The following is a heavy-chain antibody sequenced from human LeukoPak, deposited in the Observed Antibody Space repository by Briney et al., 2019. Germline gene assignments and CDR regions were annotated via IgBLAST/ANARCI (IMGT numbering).Heavy chain of an antibody. V-gene: IGHV3-48*03. J-gene: IGHJ5*02. CDR2: ISSSGSTI. CDR1: GFTFSRYE. Sequence: GGSVRLSCAASGFTFSRYEMNWVRQAPGKGLEWVSYISSSGSTIYYADSVKGRFTISRENAKNSLYLQMNSLRAEDTAVYYCAREDEGWFDPWGQGTLVTVSS. CDR3: AREDEGWFDP.